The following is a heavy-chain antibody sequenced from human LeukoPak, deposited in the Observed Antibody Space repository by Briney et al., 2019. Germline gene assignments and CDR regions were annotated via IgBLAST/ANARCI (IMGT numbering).Heavy chain of an antibody. J-gene: IGHJ4*02. V-gene: IGHV3-9*01. CDR2: ISWNSGSI. CDR3: AKDTYGDYAYYFDY. Sequence: GRSLRLSCAASGFTFDDYAMHWVRQAPGKGLEWVSGISWNSGSIGYADSVKGRFSISRDNAKNSLYLQMNSLRAEDTALYYCAKDTYGDYAYYFDYWGQGTLVTVSS. D-gene: IGHD4-17*01. CDR1: GFTFDDYA.